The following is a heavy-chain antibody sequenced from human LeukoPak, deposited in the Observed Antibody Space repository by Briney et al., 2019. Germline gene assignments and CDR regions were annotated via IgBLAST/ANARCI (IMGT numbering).Heavy chain of an antibody. V-gene: IGHV3-21*01. CDR2: ISSSSSYI. D-gene: IGHD2-21*02. Sequence: GGSLRLSCAASGFTFSSYSMNWVRQAPGKGLEWVSSISSSSSYIYYADSVKGRFTISRDNAKNSLYLQMNSLRAEDTAVYYCARDLLGDSPYNWFDPWGQGTLVTVSS. CDR1: GFTFSSYS. J-gene: IGHJ5*02. CDR3: ARDLLGDSPYNWFDP.